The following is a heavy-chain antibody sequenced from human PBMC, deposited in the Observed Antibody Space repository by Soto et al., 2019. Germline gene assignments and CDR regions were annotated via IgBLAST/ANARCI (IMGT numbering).Heavy chain of an antibody. CDR1: GFTVSNNY. CDR2: IYSGGNT. V-gene: IGHV3-66*01. Sequence: GGSLRLSCAASGFTVSNNYMSWVRQAPGKGLEWVSVIYSGGNTYYADSVKGRFTISRDNSKNTLFLQMNSLRAEDTAVYYCARDPTVTTRYWGPGTLVTVSS. CDR3: ARDPTVTTRY. D-gene: IGHD4-17*01. J-gene: IGHJ4*02.